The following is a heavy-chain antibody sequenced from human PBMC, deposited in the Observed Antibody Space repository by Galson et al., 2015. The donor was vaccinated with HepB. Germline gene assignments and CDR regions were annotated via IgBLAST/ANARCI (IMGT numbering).Heavy chain of an antibody. CDR1: GFTFSSHA. CDR3: AKPLRDCSGGSCYYYDGMDV. J-gene: IGHJ6*02. V-gene: IGHV3-23*01. D-gene: IGHD2-15*01. Sequence: SLRLSCAASGFTFSSHAMIWVRQAPGKGLEWVSAISGSGGSTYYADSVKGRFTISRDNSKNTLYLQMNSLRAEDTAVYYCAKPLRDCSGGSCYYYDGMDVWGQGTSVTVSS. CDR2: ISGSGGST.